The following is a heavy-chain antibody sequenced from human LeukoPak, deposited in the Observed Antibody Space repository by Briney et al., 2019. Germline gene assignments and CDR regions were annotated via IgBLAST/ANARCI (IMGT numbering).Heavy chain of an antibody. V-gene: IGHV4-59*01. Sequence: PSETLSLTCTVSGGSISNYYWSWIRQPPGKGLEWIGYIYYSGSTNYNPSLKSRVTISVDTSKNQFSLKLSSVTAADTAVYYCARGGYYGSGNDFRFDPWGQGTLVTVSS. CDR3: ARGGYYGSGNDFRFDP. CDR1: GGSISNYY. CDR2: IYYSGST. D-gene: IGHD3-10*01. J-gene: IGHJ5*02.